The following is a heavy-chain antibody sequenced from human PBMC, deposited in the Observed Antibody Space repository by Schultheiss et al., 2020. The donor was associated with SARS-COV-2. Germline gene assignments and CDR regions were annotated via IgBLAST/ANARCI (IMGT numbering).Heavy chain of an antibody. D-gene: IGHD2-2*01. CDR3: ARRGDRYSSTSCFMGYFDY. CDR1: RGFFRGDY. V-gene: IGHV4-59*05. J-gene: IGHJ4*02. Sequence: GSLRLSCAVSRGFFRGDYWSWIRQTPGKGLEWIGSIYYSGSTYYNPSLKSRVTISVDTSKNQFSLKLSSVTAADTAVYYCARRGDRYSSTSCFMGYFDYWGQGTLVTVSS. CDR2: IYYSGST.